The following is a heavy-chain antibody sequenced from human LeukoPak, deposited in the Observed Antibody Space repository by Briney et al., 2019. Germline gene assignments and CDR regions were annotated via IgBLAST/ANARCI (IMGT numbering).Heavy chain of an antibody. V-gene: IGHV3-7*04. CDR2: IKQDGSEK. D-gene: IGHD6-13*01. Sequence: GGSLRLYCAASGFTFSSYWMSWVRQAPGKGLEWVANIKQDGSEKYYVDSVKGRFTISRDNAKNSLYLQMNSLRAEDTAVYYCARGTIAAAGYYYFDYWGQGTQVTVSS. J-gene: IGHJ4*02. CDR3: ARGTIAAAGYYYFDY. CDR1: GFTFSSYW.